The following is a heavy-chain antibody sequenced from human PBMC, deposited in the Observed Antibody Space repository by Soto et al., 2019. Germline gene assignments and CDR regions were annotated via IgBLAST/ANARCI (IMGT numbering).Heavy chain of an antibody. CDR2: IYYSGST. V-gene: IGHV4-39*07. Sequence: SETLSLTCTVSGGSISSSSYYWGWIRQPPGKGLEWIGSIYYSGSTYYNPSLKSRVTISVDTSKNQFSLKLSSVTAADTAVDYCARVGSDYYYYGMDVWGQGTTVTVSS. CDR3: ARVGSDYYYYGMDV. D-gene: IGHD3-10*01. J-gene: IGHJ6*02. CDR1: GGSISSSSYY.